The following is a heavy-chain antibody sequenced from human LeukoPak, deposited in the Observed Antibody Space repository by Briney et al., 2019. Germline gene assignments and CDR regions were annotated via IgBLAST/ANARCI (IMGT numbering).Heavy chain of an antibody. CDR1: GGTFSSYA. CDR2: IIPILGIA. CDR3: ASGCSYVPVDY. Sequence: SVKVSCKASGGTFSSYAISWVRQAPGQGLEWMGRIIPILGIANYAQKFQGRVTITADKSTSTAYMELSSLRSEDTAVYYCASGCSYVPVDYWGQGTLVTVSS. J-gene: IGHJ4*02. D-gene: IGHD5-18*01. V-gene: IGHV1-69*04.